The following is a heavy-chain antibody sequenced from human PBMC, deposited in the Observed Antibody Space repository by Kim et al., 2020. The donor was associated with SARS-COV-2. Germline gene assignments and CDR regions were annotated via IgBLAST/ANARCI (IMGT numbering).Heavy chain of an antibody. J-gene: IGHJ4*02. V-gene: IGHV4-39*02. Sequence: SETLSLTCTVSGGSIKSSRYYWGWIRQPPGKGLEWRGNIYYNGRTYYNPAPKSRVTISLNTAKNHFSLKLRYLTAADAAVVYCASLGEIASGDYGGQGTL. D-gene: IGHD3-16*01. CDR3: ASLGEIASGDY. CDR2: IYYNGRT. CDR1: GGSIKSSRYY.